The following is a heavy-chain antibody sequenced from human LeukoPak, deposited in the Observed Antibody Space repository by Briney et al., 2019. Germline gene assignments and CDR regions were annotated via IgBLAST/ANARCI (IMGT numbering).Heavy chain of an antibody. D-gene: IGHD1-14*01. CDR2: ISAYNGNT. V-gene: IGHV1-18*01. CDR1: GYTFTSYG. J-gene: IGHJ3*02. CDR3: ARGGTYGETGDAFDI. Sequence: GASVKVSCKASGYTFTSYGISWVRQAPGQGLEWVGWISAYNGNTNYAQKLQGRVTMTTDTSTSTAYMELRSLRSDDTAVYYCARGGTYGETGDAFDIWGQGTMVTVSS.